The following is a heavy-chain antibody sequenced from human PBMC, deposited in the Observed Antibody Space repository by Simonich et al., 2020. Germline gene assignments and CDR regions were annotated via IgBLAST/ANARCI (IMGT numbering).Heavy chain of an antibody. CDR3: ARDRNWGWFDP. V-gene: IGHV3-30*07. CDR2: ISYDGSNK. J-gene: IGHJ5*02. D-gene: IGHD7-27*01. CDR1: GFPFRSYA. Sequence: QVQLVESGGGVVQPGRSLRLSWAASGFPFRSYAIHWVRQAPGKGLEWVAVISYDGSNKYSADSVKGRFTIARDNSKNTLYLQMNSLRAEDTAVYYCARDRNWGWFDPWGQGTLVTVSS.